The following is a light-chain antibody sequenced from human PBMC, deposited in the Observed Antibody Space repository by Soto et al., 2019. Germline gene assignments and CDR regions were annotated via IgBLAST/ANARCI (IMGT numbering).Light chain of an antibody. Sequence: EIVLTQSPATLSSFPGDRVTLSCRASQYINTRLAWYQHRPGQAPRLLIYQTSTRATGIPGTFSGSGSGTEFTLTISSLQSEDFAVYSCQQYNNWTRTFGQGTKVDIK. CDR3: QQYNNWTRT. CDR1: QYINTR. CDR2: QTS. J-gene: IGKJ1*01. V-gene: IGKV3-15*01.